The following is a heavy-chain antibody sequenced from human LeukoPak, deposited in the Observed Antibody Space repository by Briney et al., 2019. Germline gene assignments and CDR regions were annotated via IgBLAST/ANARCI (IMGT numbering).Heavy chain of an antibody. CDR3: ARDHNYAFDN. J-gene: IGHJ4*02. Sequence: GGSLRLSCTASGFPLIEYSMNWVRQVPGKGLEWISYIGIDSGNTKYADSVRGRFTISADKAKNSLYLQMNSLRVEDTAVYYCARDHNYAFDNWGQGTLVSVAS. CDR2: IGIDSGNT. V-gene: IGHV3-48*01. D-gene: IGHD1-1*01. CDR1: GFPLIEYS.